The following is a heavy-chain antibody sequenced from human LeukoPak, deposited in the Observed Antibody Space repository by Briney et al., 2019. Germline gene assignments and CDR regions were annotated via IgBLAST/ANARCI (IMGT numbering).Heavy chain of an antibody. CDR2: IYYSGST. D-gene: IGHD6-19*01. CDR3: AGIAVAGTLGVSAFDI. CDR1: GGSISSYY. J-gene: IGHJ3*02. V-gene: IGHV4-59*08. Sequence: SETLSLTCTVSGGSISSYYWSWIRQPPGKGLEWIGYIYYSGSTNYNPSLKSRVTISVDTSKNQFSLKLSSVTAADTAVYYCAGIAVAGTLGVSAFDIWGQGTMVTVSS.